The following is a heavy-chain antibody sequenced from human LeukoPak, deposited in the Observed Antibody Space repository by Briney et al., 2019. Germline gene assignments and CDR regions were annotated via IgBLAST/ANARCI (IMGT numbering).Heavy chain of an antibody. D-gene: IGHD6-13*01. J-gene: IGHJ4*02. CDR1: GGSISSYY. CDR3: ARVAATPRPYSSSWYYFDY. Sequence: PSETLSLTCTVSGGSISSYYWSWIRQPPGKGLEWIGYIYYSGSTNYNSSLKSRVTMSVDTSKQQFSLKLSSVTAADTAMYYCARVAATPRPYSSSWYYFDYWGQGTLVTVSS. CDR2: IYYSGST. V-gene: IGHV4-59*01.